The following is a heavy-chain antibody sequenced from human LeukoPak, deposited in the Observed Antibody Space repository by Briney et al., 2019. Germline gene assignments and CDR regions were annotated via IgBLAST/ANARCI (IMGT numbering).Heavy chain of an antibody. CDR2: ISNSGYTI. D-gene: IGHD6-6*01. J-gene: IGHJ4*02. V-gene: IGHV3-11*01. CDR1: GFTFSDYQ. Sequence: GESLKISCAASGFTFSDYQMSWIRQAPGKGLEWVSYISNSGYTIYYADSVKGRFTISRDNAKNSLYLQVNSLRAEDTAVYYCVRYSSSSMDYWGQGTLVTVSS. CDR3: VRYSSSSMDY.